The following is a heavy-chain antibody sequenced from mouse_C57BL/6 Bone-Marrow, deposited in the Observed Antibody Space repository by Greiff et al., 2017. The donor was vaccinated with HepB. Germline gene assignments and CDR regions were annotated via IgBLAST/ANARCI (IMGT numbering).Heavy chain of an antibody. CDR2: ISSGGSYT. J-gene: IGHJ2*01. CDR3: AGERGIFLYYFDY. Sequence: EVQRVESGGDLVKPGGSLKLSCAASGFTFSGYGMPWVRQTPDKRLEWVATISSGGSYTYYPASVKGRFTISRDNAKNTLYLQLSSLKSEDTAMYYGAGERGIFLYYFDYWGQGTTLTVSS. CDR1: GFTFSGYG. V-gene: IGHV5-6*01.